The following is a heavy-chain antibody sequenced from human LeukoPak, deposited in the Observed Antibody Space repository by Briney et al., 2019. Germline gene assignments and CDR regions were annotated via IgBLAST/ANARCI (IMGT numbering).Heavy chain of an antibody. CDR1: GGTFSSYA. J-gene: IGHJ3*02. D-gene: IGHD6-13*01. CDR2: ISAYNGNT. CDR3: ARERAAAGFDAFDI. Sequence: GASVKVSCKASGGTFSSYAISWVRQAPGQGLEWMGWISAYNGNTNYAQKLQSRVTMTTDTSTSTAYMELRSLRSDDTAVYYCARERAAAGFDAFDIWGQGTMVTVSS. V-gene: IGHV1-18*01.